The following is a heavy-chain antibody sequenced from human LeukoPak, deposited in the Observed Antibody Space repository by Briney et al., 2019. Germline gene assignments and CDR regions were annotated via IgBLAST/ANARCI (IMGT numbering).Heavy chain of an antibody. J-gene: IGHJ6*02. CDR3: ATYTNWVAGDV. V-gene: IGHV3-7*01. CDR2: IKKDGTEK. CDR1: GPTFSDYW. Sequence: PGRSLRLSCVASGPTFSDYWMSWVRQAPGKGLEWVADIKKDGTEKDYVDSVKGRFTISRDNAKNSLYLQMDSLRAEDTAVYYCATYTNWVAGDVWGQGTTVSVSS. D-gene: IGHD3-16*01.